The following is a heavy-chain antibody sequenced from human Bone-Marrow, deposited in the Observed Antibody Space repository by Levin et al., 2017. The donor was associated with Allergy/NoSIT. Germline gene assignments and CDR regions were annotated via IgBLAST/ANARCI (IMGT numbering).Heavy chain of an antibody. V-gene: IGHV4-59*01. CDR2: FYFSGGT. D-gene: IGHD2/OR15-2a*01. CDR1: GASIGSYY. J-gene: IGHJ3*02. CDR3: ARSRGDYFQLEAGAFDI. Sequence: PSETLSLTCTVSGASIGSYYWNWIRQPPGKGLEWIGHFYFSGGTNYNPSLKSRVTISVDTSKSRVSLKLTSVTAADTAVYYCARSRGDYFQLEAGAFDIWGQGTMVTVSS.